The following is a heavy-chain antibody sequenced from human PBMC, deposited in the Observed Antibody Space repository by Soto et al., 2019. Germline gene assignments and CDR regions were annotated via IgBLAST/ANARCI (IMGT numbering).Heavy chain of an antibody. CDR2: IHPSGGGT. J-gene: IGHJ4*02. V-gene: IGHV1-46*02. CDR1: GYTFNTYY. Sequence: QVQLVQSGAEVRKPGASVKVSCRPSGYTFNTYYLHWLRQAPGQALEWMGVIHPSGGGTTYAQKFLGRVTVTRDTSTTTVFMELSSLRSDDTAVYYCARGGHIAVVTXSFDNWGQGTLVTVSS. CDR3: ARGGHIAVVTXSFDN. D-gene: IGHD2-21*02.